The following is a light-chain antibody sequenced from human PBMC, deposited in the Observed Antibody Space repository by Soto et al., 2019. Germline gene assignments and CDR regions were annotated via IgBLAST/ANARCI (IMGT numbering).Light chain of an antibody. CDR2: DVS. V-gene: IGLV2-11*01. J-gene: IGLJ2*01. CDR1: SSDVGSYNY. Sequence: QSALTQPRSVSGSPGQSVTISCTGTSSDVGSYNYVSWYQQHPGKAPKLMLFDVSKRPSGVPDRFSGSKSGNTASLAISGLQAEDEADYYCCSYAGSSTLFGGGTKVTVL. CDR3: CSYAGSSTL.